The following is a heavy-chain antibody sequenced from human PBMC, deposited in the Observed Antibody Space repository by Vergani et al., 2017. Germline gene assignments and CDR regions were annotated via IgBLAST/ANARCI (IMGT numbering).Heavy chain of an antibody. CDR1: GFTFSDYY. Sequence: QVQLVESGGGLVKPGGSLRLSCAASGFTFSDYYMSWIRQAPGKGLEWVSYISSSGSTIYYADSVKGRFTISRDNAKNSLYLQMNSLRAEDTAVYYCARKHISNYYDSSGYYYMGDCYGMDVWGQGTTVTVSS. CDR2: ISSSGSTI. J-gene: IGHJ6*02. D-gene: IGHD3-22*01. V-gene: IGHV3-11*01. CDR3: ARKHISNYYDSSGYYYMGDCYGMDV.